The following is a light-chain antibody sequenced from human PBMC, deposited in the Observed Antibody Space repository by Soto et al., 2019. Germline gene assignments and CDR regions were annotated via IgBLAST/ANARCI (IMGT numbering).Light chain of an antibody. CDR1: QSVSSSY. CDR2: GAS. J-gene: IGKJ5*01. CDR3: QQYGNSIPIT. V-gene: IGKV3-20*01. Sequence: EIVLTQSPATLSLSPGERATLSCRAIQSVSSSYLAWYRQKPGQAPRLLIYGASSRAAGIPDRFSGSGSGTDFTLTISRLEPEDFAVYYCQQYGNSIPITFGQGTRLEIK.